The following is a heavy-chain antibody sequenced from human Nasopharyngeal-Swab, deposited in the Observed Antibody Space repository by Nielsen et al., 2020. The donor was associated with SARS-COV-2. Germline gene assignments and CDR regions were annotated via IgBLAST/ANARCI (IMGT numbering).Heavy chain of an antibody. J-gene: IGHJ4*02. CDR2: LKSKTEGDTT. Sequence: SCAASGFSITNAWMNWVRQAPRQGLDWVGLLKSKTEGDTTDYAAHVKGRGTISRDDSKNTRYLQMNSLKTEDTAIYYCATRDHWGQGTLVTVSS. V-gene: IGHV3-15*01. CDR3: ATRDH. CDR1: GFSITNAW. D-gene: IGHD1-26*01.